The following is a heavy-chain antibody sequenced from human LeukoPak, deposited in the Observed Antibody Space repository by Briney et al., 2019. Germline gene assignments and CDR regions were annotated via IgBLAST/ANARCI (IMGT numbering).Heavy chain of an antibody. J-gene: IGHJ4*02. V-gene: IGHV3-23*01. CDR3: ARGRNSLYDFDY. Sequence: PGGSLRLSCAASGFTFDSYAMTWVRQAPGKGLEWVSTISGSGGNTDYADSVKDRLTISRDNSRNTLYLQMNSLRVDDTAVYYCARGRNSLYDFDYWGQGTLVTVSS. CDR1: GFTFDSYA. D-gene: IGHD5/OR15-5a*01. CDR2: ISGSGGNT.